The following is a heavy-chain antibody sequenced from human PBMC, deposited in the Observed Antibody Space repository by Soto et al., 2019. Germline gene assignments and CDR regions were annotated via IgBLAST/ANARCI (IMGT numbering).Heavy chain of an antibody. CDR2: ISVHNGYT. J-gene: IGHJ4*02. D-gene: IGHD1-1*01. V-gene: IGHV1-18*01. CDR3: ARLEHNFGPHDY. CDR1: GYTFSSYG. Sequence: QVQLAQSGAEVKKPGASVTVSCKASGYTFSSYGISWVRQAPGQGLEWVGWISVHNGYTKYATELQGRVTMTTDTSTSTAYMELRSLRSDDSAVYFCARLEHNFGPHDYWGQRTLVTVTS.